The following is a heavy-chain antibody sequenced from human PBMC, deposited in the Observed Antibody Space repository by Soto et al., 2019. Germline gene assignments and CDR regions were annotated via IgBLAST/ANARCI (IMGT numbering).Heavy chain of an antibody. J-gene: IGHJ6*02. V-gene: IGHV4-59*01. CDR1: GGSISSYY. CDR2: IYYSGST. CDR3: ARERGGWGVTGYYYYYGMDV. Sequence: KPSETLSLTCTVSGGSISSYYWSWIRKPPGKGLEWIGYIYYSGSTNYNPSLKSRVTISVDTSKNQFSLKLSSVTAADTAVYYCARERGGWGVTGYYYYYGMDVWGQGTTVTVSS. D-gene: IGHD3-16*01.